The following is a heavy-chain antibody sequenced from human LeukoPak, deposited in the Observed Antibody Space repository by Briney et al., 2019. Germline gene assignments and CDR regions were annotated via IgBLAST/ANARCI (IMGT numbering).Heavy chain of an antibody. V-gene: IGHV1-18*01. Sequence: GASVKVSCKASGYDFTSVGITWVRRAPGQGLEWMGWISPYNGNTRYEQKFQGRVAMTTDTSTTAAYMELRGLRFNDTAVYYCARAGSGSGWYFDYWGQGTLVTVSS. CDR2: ISPYNGNT. CDR3: ARAGSGSGWYFDY. J-gene: IGHJ4*02. CDR1: GYDFTSVG. D-gene: IGHD6-19*01.